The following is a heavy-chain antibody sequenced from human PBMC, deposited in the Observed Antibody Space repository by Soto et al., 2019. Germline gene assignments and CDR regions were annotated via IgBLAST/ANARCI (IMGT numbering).Heavy chain of an antibody. CDR1: GFTFDDYA. D-gene: IGHD6-13*01. Sequence: GGSLRLSCAASGFTFDDYAMHWVRPVPGKGLEWVSGINWNSGSIGYGDSVKGRFAISRDNAKNSLHLQMNSLSAEDTAFYYCVKDESINWYSGHFRHWGQGTLVTVSS. CDR3: VKDESINWYSGHFRH. CDR2: INWNSGSI. J-gene: IGHJ1*01. V-gene: IGHV3-9*01.